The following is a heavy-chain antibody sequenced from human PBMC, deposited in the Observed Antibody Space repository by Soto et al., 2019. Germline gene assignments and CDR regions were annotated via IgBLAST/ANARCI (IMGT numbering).Heavy chain of an antibody. D-gene: IGHD3-22*01. J-gene: IGHJ4*02. V-gene: IGHV3-23*01. Sequence: PGGSLRLSCAASGFTFSSSDMSWVRQAPGNGLEWVSTISRNGAATYYADSVKGRFTISRDNSKNMLYLQMNSLRAEDTAVYGCARDYFGSSGYQPFDSWGQGTLVTVSS. CDR2: ISRNGAAT. CDR3: ARDYFGSSGYQPFDS. CDR1: GFTFSSSD.